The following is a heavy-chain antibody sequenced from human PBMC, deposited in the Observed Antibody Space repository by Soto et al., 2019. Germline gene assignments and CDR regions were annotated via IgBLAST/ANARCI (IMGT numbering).Heavy chain of an antibody. V-gene: IGHV4-4*07. CDR1: GDSITRSY. D-gene: IGHD3-10*01. CDR3: ARESILDSTTISRRKNVSGRRCLDP. Sequence: SETLSLTCTLSGDSITRSYGTWIRQRAGKGLEWIGRISPIGNTNYNPSLKSRVSMSIDTSKYQFSLQMRSVSAADTAISSFARESILDSTTISRRKNVSGRRCLDPWGQGTLVTVSS. CDR2: ISPIGNT. J-gene: IGHJ5*02.